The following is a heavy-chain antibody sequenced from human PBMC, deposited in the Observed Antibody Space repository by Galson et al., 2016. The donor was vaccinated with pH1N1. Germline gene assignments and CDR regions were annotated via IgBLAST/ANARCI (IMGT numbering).Heavy chain of an antibody. CDR3: ARGPASGCQDC. Sequence: SLRLSCAASGFTFSDSYMSWIRQAPGKGLELVSYIRGSGDYANYADSVEGRFTISRDNAKHSLFLQMNSLRVEDTAVYYCARGPASGCQDCWGQGTLVTVSS. CDR1: GFTFSDSY. CDR2: IRGSGDYA. V-gene: IGHV3-11*05. D-gene: IGHD6-19*01. J-gene: IGHJ4*02.